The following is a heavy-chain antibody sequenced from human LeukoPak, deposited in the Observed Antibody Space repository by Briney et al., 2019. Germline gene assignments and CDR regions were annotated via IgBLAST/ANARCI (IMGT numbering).Heavy chain of an antibody. CDR2: IYSGGST. CDR3: ARAGYDFWSGVFGY. Sequence: GGSLRLSCAASGFTVSSNYMSWVRQAPGKGLEWVSVIYSGGSTYYADSVKGRFTISRDNSKNTLYLQMNSLRAEDTAVYYCARAGYDFWSGVFGYWGQGTLVTVSS. D-gene: IGHD3-3*01. V-gene: IGHV3-53*01. CDR1: GFTVSSNY. J-gene: IGHJ4*02.